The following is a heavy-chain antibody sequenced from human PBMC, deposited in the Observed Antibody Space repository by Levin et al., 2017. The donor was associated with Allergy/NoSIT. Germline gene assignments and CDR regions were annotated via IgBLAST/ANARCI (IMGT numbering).Heavy chain of an antibody. V-gene: IGHV5-51*01. CDR3: ARRDSDSCNSFDH. D-gene: IGHD2-2*01. CDR1: GYSFTSFW. J-gene: IGHJ4*02. CDR2: IFPSDSDT. Sequence: PGGSLRLSCQASGYSFTSFWFGWVRQRPGKGLEWMGLIFPSDSDTRVSPSFQGQIIMSVDKSISTAYLRWSSLKAPDTGMYYCARRDSDSCNSFDHWGQGTLVTVSP.